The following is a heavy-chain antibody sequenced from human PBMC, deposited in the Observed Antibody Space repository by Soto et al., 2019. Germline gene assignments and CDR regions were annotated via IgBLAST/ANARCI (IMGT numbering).Heavy chain of an antibody. CDR1: GFTFTSSA. V-gene: IGHV1-58*02. Sequence: QMQLVQSGPDVKKPGTSVKVSCKASGFTFTSSAMQWVRQARGQRLEWIGWIVVGSGNTNYAQKFQERVTITRDMSTSTAYMELSSLRSEDTAVYYCAADAVVVVPAARSAYGMDVWGQGTTVTVSS. J-gene: IGHJ6*02. CDR3: AADAVVVVPAARSAYGMDV. D-gene: IGHD2-2*01. CDR2: IVVGSGNT.